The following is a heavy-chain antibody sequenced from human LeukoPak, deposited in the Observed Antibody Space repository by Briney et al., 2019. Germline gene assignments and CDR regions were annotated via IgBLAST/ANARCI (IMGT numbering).Heavy chain of an antibody. CDR2: ISGSGGST. Sequence: GGSLRLSCAASGFTFSSYGMHWVRQAPGKGLEWVSGISGSGGSTYYADSVKGRFTISRDNSKNTLYLQMNSLRAEDTAVYYCAKGYVWGSYRDAFDIWGQGTMVTVSS. J-gene: IGHJ3*02. CDR3: AKGYVWGSYRDAFDI. D-gene: IGHD3-16*02. CDR1: GFTFSSYG. V-gene: IGHV3-23*01.